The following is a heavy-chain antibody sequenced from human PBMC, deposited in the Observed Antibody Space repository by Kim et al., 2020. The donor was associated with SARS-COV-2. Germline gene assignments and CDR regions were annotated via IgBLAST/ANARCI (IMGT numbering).Heavy chain of an antibody. Sequence: SETLSLTCTVSGGSISSGSYYWSWIRQPAGKGLEWIGRIYTSGSTNYNPSLKSRVTISVDTSKNQFSLKLSSVTAADTAVYYCVRDVWKRWLQFGYYYYGMDVWGQGTTVTVSS. CDR3: VRDVWKRWLQFGYYYYGMDV. CDR1: GGSISSGSYY. V-gene: IGHV4-61*02. J-gene: IGHJ6*02. CDR2: IYTSGST. D-gene: IGHD5-12*01.